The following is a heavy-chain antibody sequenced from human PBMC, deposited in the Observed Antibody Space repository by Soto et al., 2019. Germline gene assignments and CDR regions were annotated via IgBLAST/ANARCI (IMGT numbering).Heavy chain of an antibody. CDR3: AAGGYSSGWMDPNYYYGMDV. CDR1: GFTFSSYS. Sequence: GGSLRLSCAASGFTFSSYSMNWVRQAPGKGLEWVSYISSSSSTIYYADSVKGRFTISRDNAKNSLYLQMNSLRSEDTAVYYCAAGGYSSGWMDPNYYYGMDVWGQGTTVTVSS. CDR2: ISSSSSTI. J-gene: IGHJ6*02. D-gene: IGHD6-19*01. V-gene: IGHV3-48*01.